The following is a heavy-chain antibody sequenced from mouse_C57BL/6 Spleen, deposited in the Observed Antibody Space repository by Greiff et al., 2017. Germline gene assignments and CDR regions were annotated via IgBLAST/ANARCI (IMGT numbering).Heavy chain of an antibody. J-gene: IGHJ3*01. CDR3: GRRGLRGDLAY. V-gene: IGHV2-2*01. D-gene: IGHD2-4*01. Sequence: VQLQQSGPGLVQPSQSLSITCTVSGFSLTSYAVHWVRQSPGKGLEWLGVLWSGGSTDYNTAFISRLTIRKDNSKSQVFYKRNRMQADDAAIYYSGRRGLRGDLAYWGQGTLVTVSA. CDR2: LWSGGST. CDR1: GFSLTSYA.